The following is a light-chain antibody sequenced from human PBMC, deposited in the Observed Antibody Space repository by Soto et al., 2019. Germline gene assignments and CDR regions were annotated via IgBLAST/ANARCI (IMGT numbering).Light chain of an antibody. CDR1: QSLVYSDGNIY. CDR3: MQGTHWPPIT. Sequence: DVVLTQSPRSLPVTLGQPASISCRSTQSLVYSDGNIYLNWFQQRPGQSPRRLIYKVSNRDSGVPDRFSGSGSGTDFTLKISRVEAEYVGVYYCMQGTHWPPITFGQGTRLEIK. J-gene: IGKJ5*01. V-gene: IGKV2-30*01. CDR2: KVS.